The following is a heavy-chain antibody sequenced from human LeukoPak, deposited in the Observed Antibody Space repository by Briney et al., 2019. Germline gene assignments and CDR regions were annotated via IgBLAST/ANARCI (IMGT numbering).Heavy chain of an antibody. CDR1: GGTFSSYA. J-gene: IGHJ4*02. D-gene: IGHD3-22*01. CDR3: ASAVYYYDSSGYYPPDY. CDR2: IIPIFGTA. V-gene: IGHV1-69*05. Sequence: SVKLSCTASGGTFSSYAISWVRQAPGQGLEWMGGIIPIFGTANYAQKFQGRVTITTDESTSTAYMELSSLRSEDTAVYYCASAVYYYDSSGYYPPDYWGQGTLVTVSS.